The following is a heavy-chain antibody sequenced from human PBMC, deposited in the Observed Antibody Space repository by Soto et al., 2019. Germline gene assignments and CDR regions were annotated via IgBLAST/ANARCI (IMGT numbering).Heavy chain of an antibody. D-gene: IGHD2-15*01. Sequence: EVQVVEAGGGLVQPGGSLRLSCSASGFTFSSYALHWVRQAPGKGLEYVSGISGNGGSIFYADSVKGRFTISRDNSKNILYLQMTGLRVDDTAVYSCVKDRFGGTSGYFDSWGQGTLVTVSS. CDR2: ISGNGGSI. J-gene: IGHJ4*02. V-gene: IGHV3-64D*08. CDR1: GFTFSSYA. CDR3: VKDRFGGTSGYFDS.